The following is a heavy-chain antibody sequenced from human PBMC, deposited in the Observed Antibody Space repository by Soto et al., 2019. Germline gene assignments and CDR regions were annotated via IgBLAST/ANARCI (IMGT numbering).Heavy chain of an antibody. D-gene: IGHD3-9*01. J-gene: IGHJ4*02. CDR1: GFTFSSYG. CDR2: ISYDGSNK. CDR3: AKGDFDPDY. Sequence: QVQLVESGGGVVQPGRSLRLSCAASGFTFSSYGMHWVRQAPGKGLEWVAVISYDGSNKYYADSVKGRFTISRDNSKNTLYLQMNSLRAEDTAVYYCAKGDFDPDYWGQGTLVTVSS. V-gene: IGHV3-30*18.